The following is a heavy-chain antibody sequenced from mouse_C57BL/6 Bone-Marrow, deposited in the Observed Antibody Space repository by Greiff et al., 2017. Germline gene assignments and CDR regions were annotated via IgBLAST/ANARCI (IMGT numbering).Heavy chain of an antibody. CDR1: GYTFTSYW. J-gene: IGHJ1*03. D-gene: IGHD1-1*01. V-gene: IGHV1-52*01. CDR2: IDPSDSET. Sequence: VKLQQPGAELVRPGSSVKLSCKASGYTFTSYWMHWVKQRPIQGLEWIGNIDPSDSETHYNQKFKDKATLTVDKSSSTAYMQLSSLTSEDSAVYYCARDYYGPYWYFDVWGTGTTVTVSS. CDR3: ARDYYGPYWYFDV.